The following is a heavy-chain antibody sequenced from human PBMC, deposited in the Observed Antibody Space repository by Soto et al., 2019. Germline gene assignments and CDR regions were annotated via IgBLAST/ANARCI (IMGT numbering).Heavy chain of an antibody. CDR2: ISHSGIT. J-gene: IGHJ4*02. D-gene: IGHD3-22*01. CDR1: GDSISRSHW. Sequence: QVQLQESGPGLVRPSGTLSVTCAVSGDSISRSHWWSWVRQYPGKGLEWIGEISHSGITNYNPSLKSRVTISGEKSKNQLSLKVSSVTAADTAVYNCARVRYDRSGFDHWGQGTLVSVSS. CDR3: ARVRYDRSGFDH. V-gene: IGHV4-4*02.